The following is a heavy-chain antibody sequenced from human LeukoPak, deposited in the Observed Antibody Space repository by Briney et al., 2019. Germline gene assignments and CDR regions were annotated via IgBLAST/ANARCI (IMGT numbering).Heavy chain of an antibody. CDR3: VTTWGAHYWYFDL. Sequence: GGSLRLSCATSGFTFTNYSMNWVRQAPGKGLEWVSSITSSNNYIYYADSMKGRFTISRDNAKNSLYLQMNSLRAEDTAVYYCVTTWGAHYWYFDLWGRGALVTVSS. CDR2: ITSSNNYI. D-gene: IGHD1-26*01. J-gene: IGHJ2*01. CDR1: GFTFTNYS. V-gene: IGHV3-21*01.